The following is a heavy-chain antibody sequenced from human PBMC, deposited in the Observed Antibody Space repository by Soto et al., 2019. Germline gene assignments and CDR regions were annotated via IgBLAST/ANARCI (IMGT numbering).Heavy chain of an antibody. CDR3: AKDAYYYDSSGYYWDAFDI. D-gene: IGHD3-22*01. CDR1: GFTFSSYA. Sequence: SLRLSCAASGFTFSSYAMRWVRQAPGKGLEWVSAISGSGGSTYYADSVKGRFTISRDNSKNTLYLQMNSLRAEDTAVYYCAKDAYYYDSSGYYWDAFDIWGQGTMVTVSS. V-gene: IGHV3-23*01. J-gene: IGHJ3*02. CDR2: ISGSGGST.